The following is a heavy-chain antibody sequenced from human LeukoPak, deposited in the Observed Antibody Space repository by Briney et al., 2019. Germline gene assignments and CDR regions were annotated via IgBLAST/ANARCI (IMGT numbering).Heavy chain of an antibody. CDR1: GGSINSSSYY. D-gene: IGHD4-23*01. V-gene: IGHV4-39*01. CDR3: ARRGGNGLDY. J-gene: IGHJ4*02. CDR2: IYYSGST. Sequence: SETLSLTCTVFGGSINSSSYYWGWIRQPPGKGLEWIGSIYYSGSTYYNPSLKSRVTISVDTSKNQFSLKLSSVTAADTAVYYCARRGGNGLDYWGQGTLVTVSS.